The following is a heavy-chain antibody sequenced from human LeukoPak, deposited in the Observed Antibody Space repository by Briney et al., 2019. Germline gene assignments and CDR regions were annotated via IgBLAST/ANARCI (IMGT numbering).Heavy chain of an antibody. V-gene: IGHV1-2*02. D-gene: IGHD1-20*01. Sequence: ASVKVSCXASGYIVTDYYMHWVRQAPGQGLEWMGWINPNSRGTNYAQNFQGRVTMTRDTSINTAFMDLNRLRSDDTAVYYCARGGRILTGSFRPADAFDVWGQGTMVTVSS. CDR3: ARGGRILTGSFRPADAFDV. CDR2: INPNSRGT. CDR1: GYIVTDYY. J-gene: IGHJ3*01.